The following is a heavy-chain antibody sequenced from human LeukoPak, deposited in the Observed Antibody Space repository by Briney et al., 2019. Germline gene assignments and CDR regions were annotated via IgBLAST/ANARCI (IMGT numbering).Heavy chain of an antibody. Sequence: GASVKVSCKASGYTFTGYYMHWVRQAPGQGLEWMGWINPNSGGTNYAQKFQGRVTMTRDTSISTAYMELSRLRSDDTAVYYCARGSSGYDPDFQYWGQGTLVTVSS. CDR2: INPNSGGT. CDR1: GYTFTGYY. D-gene: IGHD3-22*01. J-gene: IGHJ1*01. CDR3: ARGSSGYDPDFQY. V-gene: IGHV1-2*02.